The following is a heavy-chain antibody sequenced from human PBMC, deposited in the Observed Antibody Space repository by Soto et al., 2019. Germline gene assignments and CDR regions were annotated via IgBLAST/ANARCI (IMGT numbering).Heavy chain of an antibody. CDR2: ISAYNGNT. CDR3: ASKYYDFWRGELRAFDI. D-gene: IGHD3-3*01. CDR1: GYTFTSYG. Sequence: ASVKVSCKASGYTFTSYGIIWVRQAPGQGLEWMGWISAYNGNTNYAQKLQGRVTMTTDTSTSTAYMELRSLRSDDTAVYYCASKYYDFWRGELRAFDIWGKGKMVTVSS. J-gene: IGHJ3*02. V-gene: IGHV1-18*01.